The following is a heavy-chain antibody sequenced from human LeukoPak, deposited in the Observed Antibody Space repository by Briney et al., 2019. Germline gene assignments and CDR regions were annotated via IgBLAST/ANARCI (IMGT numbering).Heavy chain of an antibody. V-gene: IGHV1-2*02. CDR3: ARDLSSSSPQYFQH. D-gene: IGHD6-6*01. J-gene: IGHJ1*01. CDR2: INPNSGGT. Sequence: ASVKVSCKASGYTFTGYYMHWVRQAPGQGLEWMGWINPNSGGTNYAQKFQGRVTMTRDTSISTAYMELSRLRSEDTAVYYCARDLSSSSPQYFQHWGQGTLVTVSS. CDR1: GYTFTGYY.